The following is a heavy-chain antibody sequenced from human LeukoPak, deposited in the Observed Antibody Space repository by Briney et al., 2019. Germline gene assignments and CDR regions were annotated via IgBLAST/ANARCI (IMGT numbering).Heavy chain of an antibody. CDR1: GFTFSSYG. CDR2: IRYDGSNK. D-gene: IGHD2-21*01. Sequence: GGSLRLSCAASGFTFSSYGMHWVRQAPGKGLEWVAFIRYDGSNKYYADSVKGRFTISRDNSKNTLYLQMNSLRAEDTAVYYCAKDLYPPGVVVRPRVDAFDIWGQGTMVTVSS. V-gene: IGHV3-30*02. CDR3: AKDLYPPGVVVRPRVDAFDI. J-gene: IGHJ3*02.